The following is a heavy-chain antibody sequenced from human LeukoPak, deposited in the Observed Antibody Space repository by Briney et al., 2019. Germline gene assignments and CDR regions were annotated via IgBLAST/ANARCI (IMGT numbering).Heavy chain of an antibody. CDR3: AKDRIVVVPAAPFDY. CDR1: GFTFSDYY. D-gene: IGHD2-2*01. CDR2: ITSSGSTI. J-gene: IGHJ4*02. Sequence: GGPLRLSCAASGFTFSDYYMSWIRQAPGKGLEWVSYITSSGSTIYYADSVKGRFTISRDNSKNTLYLQMDSLRAEDTAVYYCAKDRIVVVPAAPFDYWGQGTLVTVSS. V-gene: IGHV3-11*04.